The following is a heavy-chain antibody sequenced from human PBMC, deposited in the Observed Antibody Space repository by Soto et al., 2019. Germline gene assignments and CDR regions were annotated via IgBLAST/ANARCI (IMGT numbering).Heavy chain of an antibody. CDR3: ARSVGATTGGFDY. V-gene: IGHV1-69*05. J-gene: IGHJ4*02. CDR1: GGTFSSYA. Sequence: SVKVSCKASGGTFSSYAVSWVRLAPGQGLEWMGGIIPIFGTANYAQKFQGWVTMTRDTSISTAYMELSRLRSDDTAVYYCARSVGATTGGFDYWGQGTLVTVSS. CDR2: IIPIFGTA. D-gene: IGHD1-26*01.